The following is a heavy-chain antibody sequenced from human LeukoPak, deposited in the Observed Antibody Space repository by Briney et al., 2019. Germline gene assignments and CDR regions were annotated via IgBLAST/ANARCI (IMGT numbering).Heavy chain of an antibody. V-gene: IGHV3-64*01. CDR1: GFTFSRYA. CDR2: IGSNGGRT. J-gene: IGHJ4*02. Sequence: GGSLRLSCAASGFTFSRYAMHWVRRAAGKGLEYVSAIGSNGGRTYYENSVKGRFTISRDNSKNTLYLQMGSLRAEDMAVYYCARDFVHYYDSSGFEYYFDFWGQGTLVTVSS. CDR3: ARDFVHYYDSSGFEYYFDF. D-gene: IGHD3-22*01.